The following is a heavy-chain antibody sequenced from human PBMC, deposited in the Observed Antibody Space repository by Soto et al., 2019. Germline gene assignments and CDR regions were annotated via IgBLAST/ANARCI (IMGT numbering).Heavy chain of an antibody. V-gene: IGHV4-39*01. Sequence: PSETLSLTCTVSGVSISGSRYYWGWIRQPPGRGLEWIGNIYYSGSTYYTPALKSRVTLSVDTSKNQFSLNLNSVTAADTAVYYCARGGIPPSGYGIAYAMDVWGQGTRVTVSS. CDR3: ARGGIPPSGYGIAYAMDV. CDR2: IYYSGST. D-gene: IGHD1-26*01. CDR1: GVSISGSRYY. J-gene: IGHJ6*02.